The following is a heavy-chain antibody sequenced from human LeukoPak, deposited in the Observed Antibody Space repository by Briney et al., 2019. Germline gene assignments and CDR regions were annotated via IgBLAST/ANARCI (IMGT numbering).Heavy chain of an antibody. CDR2: IYSGGRT. D-gene: IGHD5-12*01. CDR3: ARDLYVDIVAPSGMDV. Sequence: GGSLRLSCAASGFIFSSYAMSWVCQAPGKGLEWVSVIYSGGRTYYADSVKGRFTISKDNSKNTLYLQMNSLRAEDTAVYYCARDLYVDIVAPSGMDVWGQGTTVTVSS. J-gene: IGHJ6*02. V-gene: IGHV3-66*01. CDR1: GFIFSSYA.